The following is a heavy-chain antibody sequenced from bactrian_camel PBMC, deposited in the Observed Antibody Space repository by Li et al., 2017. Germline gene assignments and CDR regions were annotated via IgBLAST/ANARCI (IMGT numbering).Heavy chain of an antibody. Sequence: QLVESGGGSVQAGGSLRLSCKVSGHSRGSNCVGWYRLPPGRAPAEREGIAAIRRDGGETWYAASVKGRFTISRDSAKNTLYLQMTNLRPEDTAMYYCAATSYWDCRWYQSHFPYWGQGTQVTVS. CDR2: IRRDGGET. J-gene: IGHJ4*01. V-gene: IGHV3S32*01. CDR1: GHSRGSNC. D-gene: IGHD1*01. CDR3: AATSYWDCRWYQSHFPY.